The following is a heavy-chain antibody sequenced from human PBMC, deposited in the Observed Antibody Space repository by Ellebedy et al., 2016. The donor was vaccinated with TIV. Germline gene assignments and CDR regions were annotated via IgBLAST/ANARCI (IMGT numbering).Heavy chain of an antibody. Sequence: GESLKISCAASGFTFSSYSMNWVRQAPGKGLEWVSSISSSSSYIYYADSVKGRFTISRDNAKNSLYLQMNSLRAEDTAVYYCTKARDGGGSVDYWGQGTLVTVSS. D-gene: IGHD2-15*01. CDR3: TKARDGGGSVDY. CDR2: ISSSSSYI. J-gene: IGHJ4*02. CDR1: GFTFSSYS. V-gene: IGHV3-21*01.